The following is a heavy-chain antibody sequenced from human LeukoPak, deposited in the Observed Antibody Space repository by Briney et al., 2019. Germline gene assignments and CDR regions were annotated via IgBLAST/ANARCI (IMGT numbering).Heavy chain of an antibody. D-gene: IGHD4-17*01. Sequence: GGSLRLSCAASGFTFSSYSMNWVRQAPGKGLEWVSSISSSSSYIYYADSVKGRFTISRDNAKNSLYLQMNSLRAEDTAVYYCARDGTYGAPRGAFDIWGQGTMVTVSS. J-gene: IGHJ3*02. CDR1: GFTFSSYS. CDR2: ISSSSSYI. V-gene: IGHV3-21*01. CDR3: ARDGTYGAPRGAFDI.